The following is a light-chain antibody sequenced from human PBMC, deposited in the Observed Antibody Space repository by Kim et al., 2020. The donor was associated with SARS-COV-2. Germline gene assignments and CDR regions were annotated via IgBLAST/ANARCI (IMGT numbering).Light chain of an antibody. J-gene: IGKJ4*01. Sequence: EIVLTQSPGTLSLSAGERATLSCRASQSINPYLAWYQHKPGQSPRLLIYDASQRATGIPARFSGSGSGADFTLIIDSLEPEDFEVYYCQQRSNWPLTFGGGTKVDIK. CDR3: QQRSNWPLT. CDR2: DAS. CDR1: QSINPY. V-gene: IGKV3-11*01.